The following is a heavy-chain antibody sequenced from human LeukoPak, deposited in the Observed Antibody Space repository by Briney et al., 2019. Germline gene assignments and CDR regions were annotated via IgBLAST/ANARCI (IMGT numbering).Heavy chain of an antibody. Sequence: PSETLSLTCTVSGGSISSSSYYWGWIRQPPGKGLEWIGSIYYSGSTYYNPSLKSRVTISVDTSKNQFSLKLSSVTAADTAVYYCASQDILVVVAAEMFYFDYWGQGTLVTVSS. CDR3: ASQDILVVVAAEMFYFDY. V-gene: IGHV4-39*07. CDR1: GGSISSSSYY. CDR2: IYYSGST. J-gene: IGHJ4*02. D-gene: IGHD2-15*01.